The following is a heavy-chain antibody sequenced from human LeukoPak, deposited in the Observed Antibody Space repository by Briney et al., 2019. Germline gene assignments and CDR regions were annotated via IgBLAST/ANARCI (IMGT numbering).Heavy chain of an antibody. CDR2: ILYDGSNK. J-gene: IGHJ4*02. CDR3: ASEVTASSLDY. D-gene: IGHD1-14*01. Sequence: GGSLRLSCAASGFTFSTYTMHWVRQAPGKGLEWVAVILYDGSNKYYADSVKGRFTVSRDNSKNTLYLQMNSLRAEDTAVYYCASEVTASSLDYWGQGTLVTVSS. V-gene: IGHV3-30-3*01. CDR1: GFTFSTYT.